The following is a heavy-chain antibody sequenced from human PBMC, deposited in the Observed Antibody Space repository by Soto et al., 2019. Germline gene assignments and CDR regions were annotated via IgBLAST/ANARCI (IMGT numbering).Heavy chain of an antibody. CDR1: GGSISSSSYY. J-gene: IGHJ4*02. V-gene: IGHV4-39*01. Sequence: QLQLQESGPGLVKPSETLSLTCTVSGGSISSSSYYWGWIRQPPGKGLEWIGSIYYSGSTYYNPSLKSRVTISVDTSKNQFSLKLSSVTAADTAVYYCARRGYCSSTSCYYFDYWGRGTLVTVSS. CDR3: ARRGYCSSTSCYYFDY. D-gene: IGHD2-2*01. CDR2: IYYSGST.